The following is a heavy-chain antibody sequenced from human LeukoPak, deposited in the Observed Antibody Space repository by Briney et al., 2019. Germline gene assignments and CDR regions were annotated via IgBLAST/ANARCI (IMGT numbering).Heavy chain of an antibody. CDR1: GFSFSGYA. V-gene: IGHV3-23*01. J-gene: IGHJ4*02. CDR3: PRKFDSSGYFDY. D-gene: IGHD3-22*01. Sequence: GGSLRLSCIASGFSFSGYAMSWVRQAPGKGLEWVSAISGGGDSAYYADFVRGRFTISRDNSKNTLYLQMNSLRAEDTAVYYCPRKFDSSGYFDYWGQGTLVTVSS. CDR2: ISGGGDSA.